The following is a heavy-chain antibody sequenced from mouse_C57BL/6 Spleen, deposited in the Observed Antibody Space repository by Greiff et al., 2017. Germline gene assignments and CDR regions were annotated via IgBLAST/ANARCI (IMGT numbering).Heavy chain of an antibody. CDR3: ARHETAQATVYAMDY. J-gene: IGHJ4*01. V-gene: IGHV5-6*01. CDR1: GFTFSSYG. CDR2: ISSGGSYT. D-gene: IGHD3-2*02. Sequence: EVQLVESGGDLVKPGGSLKLSCAASGFTFSSYGMSWVRQTPDKRLEWVATISSGGSYTYYPDSVKGRFTISRDNAKNTLYLQMSSLKSEDTAMYYCARHETAQATVYAMDYWGQGTSVTGSS.